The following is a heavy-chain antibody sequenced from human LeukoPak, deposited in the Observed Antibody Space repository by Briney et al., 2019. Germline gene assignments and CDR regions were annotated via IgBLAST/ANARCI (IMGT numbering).Heavy chain of an antibody. V-gene: IGHV4-39*07. CDR1: GGSISSSSYY. J-gene: IGHJ4*02. Sequence: SETLSLTCTVSGGSISSSSYYWGWIRQPPGKGLEWIGSIYYSGSTYYNPSLKSRVTISVDTSKNQFSLKLSSVTAADTAVYYCARGDGSGSYPPLIDYWGQGTLVTVSS. CDR2: IYYSGST. CDR3: ARGDGSGSYPPLIDY. D-gene: IGHD3-10*01.